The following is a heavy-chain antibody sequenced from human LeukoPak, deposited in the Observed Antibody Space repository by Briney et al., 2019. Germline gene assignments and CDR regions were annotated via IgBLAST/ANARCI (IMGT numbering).Heavy chain of an antibody. CDR1: GFTFSSYW. CDR2: IKQDGSEK. Sequence: PGGSLRLSCAASGFTFSSYWMSWVRQAPGKGLEWVANIKQDGSEKYYVDSVKGRFTISRDNAKNSLYLQMNSLRAEDTAVYYCARGITIFGVVTTLFDYWGQGTLVTVSS. D-gene: IGHD3-3*01. V-gene: IGHV3-7*01. J-gene: IGHJ4*02. CDR3: ARGITIFGVVTTLFDY.